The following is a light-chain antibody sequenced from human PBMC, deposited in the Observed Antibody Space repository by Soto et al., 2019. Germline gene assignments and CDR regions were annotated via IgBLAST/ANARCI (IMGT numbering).Light chain of an antibody. CDR3: TSFSNTNSLYV. J-gene: IGLJ1*01. CDR2: EVT. CDR1: GSDIAGYNY. Sequence: QSVLTQPASVSGSLGQSITISCTGTGSDIAGYNYISWYQQLPGKAPKLIIYEVTIRPSGISNRFSGSKSGNTASLTISGLQAEDEADYSCTSFSNTNSLYVFGTGTKVTVL. V-gene: IGLV2-14*01.